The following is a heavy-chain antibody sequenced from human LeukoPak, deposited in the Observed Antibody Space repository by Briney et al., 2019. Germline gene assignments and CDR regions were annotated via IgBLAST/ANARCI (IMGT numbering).Heavy chain of an antibody. CDR3: ARSGSGWFKVYYFDY. CDR1: GFTLSSYW. Sequence: GGSLRLSCAASGFTLSSYWMSWVRQAPGKGLEWVANIKQDGSEKYYVDSVKGRFTISRDNAKNSLYLQMNSLRAEDTAVYYCARSGSGWFKVYYFDYWGQGTLVTVSS. V-gene: IGHV3-7*01. CDR2: IKQDGSEK. D-gene: IGHD6-19*01. J-gene: IGHJ4*02.